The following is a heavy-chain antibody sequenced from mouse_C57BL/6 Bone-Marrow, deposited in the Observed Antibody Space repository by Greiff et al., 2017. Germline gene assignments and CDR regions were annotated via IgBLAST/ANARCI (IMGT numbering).Heavy chain of an antibody. V-gene: IGHV5-15*04. Sequence: DVMLVESGGGLVQPGGSLKFSCAASGFTFSDYGMAWVRQAPRKGPEWVAFISNLAYSIYYADTVTGRFTISRENAKNTLYLEMSSLRSEDTAMYYCARRGLRSGYAMDYWGQGTSVTVSS. CDR1: GFTFSDYG. J-gene: IGHJ4*01. CDR2: ISNLAYSI. D-gene: IGHD2-4*01. CDR3: ARRGLRSGYAMDY.